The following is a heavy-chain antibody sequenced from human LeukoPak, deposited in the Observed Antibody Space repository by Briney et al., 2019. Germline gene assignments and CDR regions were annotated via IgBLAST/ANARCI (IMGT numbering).Heavy chain of an antibody. V-gene: IGHV3-23*01. CDR1: GFSFRSYA. Sequence: PGGSLRLSCAASGFSFRSYAMSWVRQAPGKGLEWVSGVGSDGVTIYYADSAKGRFTISRDNSKNTLYLQMNSLRAEDTAVYYCVKDGSGDDWPFDFWGQGTLVTVSS. CDR2: VGSDGVTI. J-gene: IGHJ4*02. D-gene: IGHD5-12*01. CDR3: VKDGSGDDWPFDF.